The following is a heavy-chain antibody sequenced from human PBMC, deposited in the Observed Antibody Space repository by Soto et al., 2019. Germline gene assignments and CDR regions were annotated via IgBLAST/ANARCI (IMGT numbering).Heavy chain of an antibody. D-gene: IGHD2-2*01. CDR3: ARGRLVPAARYDLRYYGMDV. CDR2: MNPNSGNT. V-gene: IGHV1-8*01. CDR1: GYTFTSYD. J-gene: IGHJ6*02. Sequence: QVQLVQSGAEVKKPGASVKVSCKASGYTFTSYDINWVRQATGQGLEWMGWMNPNSGNTGYAQKFQGRVTMTRNTSISTAYMELSSLRSEDTAVYYCARGRLVPAARYDLRYYGMDVWGQGTTVTVSS.